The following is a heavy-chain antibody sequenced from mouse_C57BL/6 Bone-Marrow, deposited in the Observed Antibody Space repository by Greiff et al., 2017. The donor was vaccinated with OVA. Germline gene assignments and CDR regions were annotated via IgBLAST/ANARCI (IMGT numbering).Heavy chain of an antibody. CDR1: GFTFSSYA. CDR2: ISDGGSYT. CDR3: ASLLVYYAMDY. Sequence: EVKLMESGGGLVKPGGSLKLSCAASGFTFSSYAMSWVRQTPEKRLEWVATISDGGSYTYYPDNVKGRFTITRDNAKNNLYLQMSHLKSEDTAMYYCASLLVYYAMDYWGQGTSATVSS. V-gene: IGHV5-4*03. J-gene: IGHJ4*01.